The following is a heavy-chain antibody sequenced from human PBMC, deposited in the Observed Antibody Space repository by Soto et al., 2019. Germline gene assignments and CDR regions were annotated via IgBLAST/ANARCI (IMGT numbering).Heavy chain of an antibody. J-gene: IGHJ6*02. V-gene: IGHV4-31*03. D-gene: IGHD3-3*01. Sequence: PSETLSLTCSVSGGFVKYSGVFWSWVRLHPEEGLEWIGYIFSSGTTFYSPSFKSRVDMSVDTSNNKVSLRLTLASVTAADTAVYYCATRYAIFGVVIHYYYYGMDVWGQGTTVTVSS. CDR2: IFSSGTT. CDR3: ATRYAIFGVVIHYYYYGMDV. CDR1: GGFVKYSGVF.